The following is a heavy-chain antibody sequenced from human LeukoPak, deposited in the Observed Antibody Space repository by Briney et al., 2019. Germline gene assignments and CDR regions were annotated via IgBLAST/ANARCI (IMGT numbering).Heavy chain of an antibody. CDR1: GFSFSSYG. J-gene: IGHJ4*02. Sequence: GGSLRLSCAASGFSFSSYGMHWVRQAPGKGLEWVAVISYDGRNKYYADSVKGRFTISRDTSKNTLYLQMNSLRAGDTAVYYCASEDGHNPNLGFDYWGQGTLVTVSS. V-gene: IGHV3-30*03. CDR3: ASEDGHNPNLGFDY. CDR2: ISYDGRNK. D-gene: IGHD5-24*01.